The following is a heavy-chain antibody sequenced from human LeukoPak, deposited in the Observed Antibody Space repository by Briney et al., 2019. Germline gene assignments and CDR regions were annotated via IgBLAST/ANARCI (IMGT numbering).Heavy chain of an antibody. CDR1: GYTFTGYF. Sequence: ASMTVSCKASGYTFTGYFIHWVRQAPGQGLEWMGCINPNSGGTNYAQNFQGRVTMTRDTSTSTAYMELSRLRSDDTAVYYCARDLGWGGEEAFDIWGQGTMVTVSS. D-gene: IGHD2-21*01. J-gene: IGHJ3*02. CDR2: INPNSGGT. V-gene: IGHV1-2*02. CDR3: ARDLGWGGEEAFDI.